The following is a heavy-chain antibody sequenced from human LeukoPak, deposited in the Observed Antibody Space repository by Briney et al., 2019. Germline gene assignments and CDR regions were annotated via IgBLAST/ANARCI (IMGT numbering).Heavy chain of an antibody. D-gene: IGHD4-17*01. J-gene: IGHJ3*02. CDR3: ARDNYGDYLFGPDVFDI. Sequence: GGSLRLSCVASGFTFSGYEMNWARQAPGKGLEWVSYSTSSGSTIYYADSVKGRFTISRDNAKNSLYLQMNSLRAEDTAVYYCARDNYGDYLFGPDVFDIWGQGTKVTVSS. V-gene: IGHV3-48*03. CDR2: STSSGSTI. CDR1: GFTFSGYE.